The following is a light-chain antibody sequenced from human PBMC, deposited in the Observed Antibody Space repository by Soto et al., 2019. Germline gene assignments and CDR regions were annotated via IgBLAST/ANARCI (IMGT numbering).Light chain of an antibody. Sequence: QSALTQPPSASGSPGQSVTISCTGTSSDVGGYNYVSWYQQHPGKAPKLMIYEVSRRPSGVPDRFSGSKSDNTASLTVSGLQAEDEADCYCSSYAGSNTYVFGTGTKLTVL. CDR3: SSYAGSNTYV. J-gene: IGLJ1*01. CDR1: SSDVGGYNY. V-gene: IGLV2-8*01. CDR2: EVS.